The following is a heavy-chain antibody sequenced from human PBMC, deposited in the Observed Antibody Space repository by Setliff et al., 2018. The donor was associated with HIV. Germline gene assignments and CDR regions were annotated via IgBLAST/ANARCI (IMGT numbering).Heavy chain of an antibody. D-gene: IGHD2-2*03. V-gene: IGHV3-23*01. CDR2: ISGNSVGT. Sequence: GGSLRLSCAASGFTFTYYAMSWVRQAPGKGLEWVSGISGNSVGTYYADSVKGRFTISRDNSKNTLYLQMNSLTAEDTAVYYCAKVDNGHCTSASCRDFDYWGQGTLVTVSS. CDR3: AKVDNGHCTSASCRDFDY. J-gene: IGHJ4*02. CDR1: GFTFTYYA.